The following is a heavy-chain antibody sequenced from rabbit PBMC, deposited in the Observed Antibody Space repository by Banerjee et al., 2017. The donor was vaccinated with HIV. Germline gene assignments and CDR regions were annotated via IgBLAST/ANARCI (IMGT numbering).Heavy chain of an antibody. CDR1: GFDFSSNA. V-gene: IGHV1S45*01. D-gene: IGHD3-1*01. CDR3: ARGDNGDL. CDR2: IYIGSGSS. J-gene: IGHJ3*01. Sequence: QEQLVESGGGVVQPEGSLTLTCKASGFDFSSNAMCWVRQAPGKGLEWIACIYIGSGSSYYASWAKGRFTISKTSSTTVTLQMTSLTAADTATYFCARGDNGDLWGQGTLVTVS.